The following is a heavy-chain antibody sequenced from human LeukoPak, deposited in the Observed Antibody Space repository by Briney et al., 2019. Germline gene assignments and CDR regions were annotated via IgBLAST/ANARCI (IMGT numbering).Heavy chain of an antibody. D-gene: IGHD2-15*01. Sequence: PGGSLRLSCAASGFTFSSYAMSWVRQAPGKGLEWVSSISSSSGYIYYADSVKGRFTISRDNAKNSLYLQMNSLRAEDTAVYYCARVRWHMPNDAFDIWGQGTMVTVSS. CDR1: GFTFSSYA. CDR3: ARVRWHMPNDAFDI. J-gene: IGHJ3*02. V-gene: IGHV3-21*01. CDR2: ISSSSGYI.